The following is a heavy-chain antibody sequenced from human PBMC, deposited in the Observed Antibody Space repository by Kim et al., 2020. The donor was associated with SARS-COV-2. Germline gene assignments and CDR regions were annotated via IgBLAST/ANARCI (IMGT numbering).Heavy chain of an antibody. J-gene: IGHJ3*02. Sequence: SRVTISVDTSKNQFSLKLSSVTAADTAVYYCARGRRYIVVVPAAMVAFDIWGQGTMVTVSS. D-gene: IGHD2-2*01. CDR3: ARGRRYIVVVPAAMVAFDI. V-gene: IGHV4-34*01.